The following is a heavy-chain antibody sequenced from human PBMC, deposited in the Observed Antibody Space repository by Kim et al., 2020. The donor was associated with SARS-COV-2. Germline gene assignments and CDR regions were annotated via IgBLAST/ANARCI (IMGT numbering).Heavy chain of an antibody. Sequence: YSRSTHNNPPRKSRVTISVDTSKNQFSLKLSSVTAADTAVYYCARSVTHDYWGQGTLVTVSS. CDR3: ARSVTHDY. CDR2: YSRST. V-gene: IGHV4-59*01. J-gene: IGHJ4*02. D-gene: IGHD4-4*01.